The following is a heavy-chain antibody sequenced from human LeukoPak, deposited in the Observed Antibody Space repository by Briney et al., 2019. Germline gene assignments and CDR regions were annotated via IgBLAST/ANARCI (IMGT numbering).Heavy chain of an antibody. CDR2: INHSGST. CDR3: ARGVIVVVVAGIGVNAFDI. D-gene: IGHD2-15*01. J-gene: IGHJ3*02. CDR1: GGSFSGYY. V-gene: IGHV4-34*01. Sequence: SETLSLTCAVYGGSFSGYYWSWIRQPPGKGLEWIGEINHSGSTNYNPSLKSRVTISVDTSKNQFSLKLSSVTAADTAVYYCARGVIVVVVAGIGVNAFDIWGQGTMVTVSS.